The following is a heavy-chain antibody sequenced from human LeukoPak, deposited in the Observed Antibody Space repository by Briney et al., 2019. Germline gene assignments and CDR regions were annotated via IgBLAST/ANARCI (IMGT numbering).Heavy chain of an antibody. V-gene: IGHV3-48*03. CDR3: ARDGTVDKKGWVDFDH. Sequence: GGSLTQTFVGSGFAFSSFELNWVRQAPGKGLEWIAHMSSTGDDVHYADSLMGRFTISRDNAKNSLYLQIHSLRAEDTAVYYCARDGTVDKKGWVDFDHWGQGALVPVSS. J-gene: IGHJ4*02. D-gene: IGHD1-1*01. CDR2: MSSTGDDV. CDR1: GFAFSSFE.